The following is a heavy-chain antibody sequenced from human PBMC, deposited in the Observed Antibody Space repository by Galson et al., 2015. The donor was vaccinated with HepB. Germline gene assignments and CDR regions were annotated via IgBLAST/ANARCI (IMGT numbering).Heavy chain of an antibody. CDR3: STGNFGFDN. V-gene: IGHV5-10-1*01. CDR1: KNSFTTSW. J-gene: IGHJ4*02. CDR2: IDPRDSYT. Sequence: QSGAEVKKPGDSLKISCTGSKNSFTTSWINWVRQMPGRGLEWLGRIDPRDSYTDYSPSFQGRVDISFNESINTAYLHWSNLEASDTAMYHCSTGNFGFDNWGQGTLVTVSS. D-gene: IGHD1-7*01.